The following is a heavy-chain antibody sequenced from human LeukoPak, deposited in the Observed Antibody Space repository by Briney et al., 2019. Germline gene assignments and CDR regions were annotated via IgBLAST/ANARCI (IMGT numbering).Heavy chain of an antibody. V-gene: IGHV1-46*01. Sequence: ASVKVSCKASGYTFTSYYMHRVRQAPGQGLEWMGIINPRGGSTSYAQKFQGRVTMTRDTSTSTVYMELSSLTSEDTAVYYCARDLTLGELSPGDYWGQGTLVTVSS. D-gene: IGHD3-16*01. J-gene: IGHJ4*02. CDR1: GYTFTSYY. CDR3: ARDLTLGELSPGDY. CDR2: INPRGGST.